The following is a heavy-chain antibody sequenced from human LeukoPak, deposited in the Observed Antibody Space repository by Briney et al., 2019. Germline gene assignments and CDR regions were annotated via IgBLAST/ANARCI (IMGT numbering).Heavy chain of an antibody. CDR1: GYTFTGYY. CDR2: INPSGGST. D-gene: IGHD2-2*01. V-gene: IGHV1-46*01. Sequence: GASVKVSCKASGYTFTGYYIHWVRQAPGQGLEWMGIINPSGGSTSYAQKFQGRVTMTRDTSTSTVYMELSSLRSEDTAVYYCARDGGWYQLLWWFDPWGQGTLVTVSS. CDR3: ARDGGWYQLLWWFDP. J-gene: IGHJ5*02.